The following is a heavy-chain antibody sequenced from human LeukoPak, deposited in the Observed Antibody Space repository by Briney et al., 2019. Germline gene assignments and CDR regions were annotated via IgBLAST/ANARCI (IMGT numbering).Heavy chain of an antibody. V-gene: IGHV3-13*01. CDR3: LAYSSGREGSSY. Sequence: GGSLRLSCAASGFTFSTYNMNWVRQAPGKGLEWVSAIGTAGDTYYPGSVKGRFTISRENAKNSLYLQMNSLRAGDTAVYYCLAYSSGREGSSYWGQGTLVTVSS. CDR2: IGTAGDT. CDR1: GFTFSTYN. J-gene: IGHJ4*02. D-gene: IGHD6-19*01.